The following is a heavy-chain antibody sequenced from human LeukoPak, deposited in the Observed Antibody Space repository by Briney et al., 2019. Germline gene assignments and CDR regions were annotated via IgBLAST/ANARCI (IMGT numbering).Heavy chain of an antibody. CDR2: ISGGGGST. J-gene: IGHJ4*02. CDR3: AKDKRGGPYGVDY. D-gene: IGHD2-8*01. CDR1: GFAFSGYA. V-gene: IGHV3-23*01. Sequence: PGGSLRLSCAASGFAFSGYAMSWVRQTPGKGLEWVSAISGGGGSTYYADSVKGRFTISRDNSKNTLYLQMNSLRAEDTAVYYCAKDKRGGPYGVDYWGQGTLVTVSS.